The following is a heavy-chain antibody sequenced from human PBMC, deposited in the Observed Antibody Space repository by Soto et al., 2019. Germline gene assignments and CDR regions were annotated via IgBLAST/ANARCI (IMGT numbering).Heavy chain of an antibody. CDR2: IWYDGSNK. Sequence: QVQLVESGGGVVQPGGSLRLSCAASGFSFDSYGMHWVRQAPGKGLEGVAVIWYDGSNKYYTDSVSGRFTVSRDNSKNTLSLQMKSLRAEDTAVYYCARAARYYDTSGYYYGWFDPWGQGTLVTVSS. D-gene: IGHD3-22*01. J-gene: IGHJ5*02. CDR3: ARAARYYDTSGYYYGWFDP. CDR1: GFSFDSYG. V-gene: IGHV3-33*01.